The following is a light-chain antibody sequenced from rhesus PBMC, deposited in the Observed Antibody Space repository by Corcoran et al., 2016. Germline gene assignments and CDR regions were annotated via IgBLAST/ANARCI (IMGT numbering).Light chain of an antibody. CDR1: ANVNNY. Sequence: DIQMTQSPSSLSASVGDRVTITCRTSANVNNYLNWYQQKPGKDPNILIYKASNSQSGVPSRFSGSGSGTDYTFTIISLRPEDVATYYCQHAFGTPFAFGHGTKLDI. V-gene: IGKV1-74*01. J-gene: IGKJ3*01. CDR3: QHAFGTPFA. CDR2: KAS.